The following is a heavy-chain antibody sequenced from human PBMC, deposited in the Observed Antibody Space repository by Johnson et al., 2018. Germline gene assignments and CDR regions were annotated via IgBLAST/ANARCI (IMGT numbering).Heavy chain of an antibody. CDR2: LSYDGSNK. J-gene: IGHJ3*02. CDR3: AKDRADYGEDAFDS. V-gene: IGHV3-30*18. Sequence: QVQLVESGGGVVQPGRSLRLSCAASGFTFSSYGMHWVRQAPGKGLEWVAVLSYDGSNKYYADPVKGRFPISRDNSKNTLYLQMNSLRAEDTAVYSCAKDRADYGEDAFDSWGQGTMVTVSS. D-gene: IGHD4-17*01. CDR1: GFTFSSYG.